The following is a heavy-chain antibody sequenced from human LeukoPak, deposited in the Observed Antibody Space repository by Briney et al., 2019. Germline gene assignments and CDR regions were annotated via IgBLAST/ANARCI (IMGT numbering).Heavy chain of an antibody. V-gene: IGHV3-23*01. CDR2: ISASGIHI. J-gene: IGHJ4*02. CDR1: GFTFSNYD. Sequence: GGSLKLSCAVSGFTFSNYDMNWVRQAPGKGPEWVTTISASGIHIYYADSAKGRFTISRDNSRNTLELQMNSLRGEDTAVYYCVRMVSGDSWGQGTLVTVTS. D-gene: IGHD2-8*01. CDR3: VRMVSGDS.